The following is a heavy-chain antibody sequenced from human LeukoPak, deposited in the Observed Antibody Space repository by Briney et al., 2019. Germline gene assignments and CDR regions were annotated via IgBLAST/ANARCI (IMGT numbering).Heavy chain of an antibody. CDR3: ARDMITFGGVIVPFDY. CDR1: GFTFSSYS. CDR2: ISSSSSYI. J-gene: IGHJ4*02. Sequence: GGSLRLSCAASGFTFSSYSMNWVRQARGKGLEWVSSISSSSSYIYYADSVKGRFTISRDNAKNSLYLQMNSLRAEDTAVYYCARDMITFGGVIVPFDYWGQGTLVTVSS. V-gene: IGHV3-21*01. D-gene: IGHD3-16*02.